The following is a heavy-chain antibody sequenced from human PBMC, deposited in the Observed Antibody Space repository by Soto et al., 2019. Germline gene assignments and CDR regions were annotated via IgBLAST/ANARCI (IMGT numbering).Heavy chain of an antibody. V-gene: IGHV3-30*18. Sequence: SGGSLRLSCAASGFSFSSYGMHWVRQAPGKGLEWVAVISYDGNNKSYVDSVKGRFTISRDNSKNTLYLQMNSLRVDDTAVYYCAKARPLDRSDAHSAGFDPWGQGTLVTVSS. CDR3: AKARPLDRSDAHSAGFDP. J-gene: IGHJ5*02. CDR2: ISYDGNNK. CDR1: GFSFSSYG.